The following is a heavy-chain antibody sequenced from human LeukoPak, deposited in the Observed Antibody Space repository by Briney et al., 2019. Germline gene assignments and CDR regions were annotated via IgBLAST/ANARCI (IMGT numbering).Heavy chain of an antibody. CDR1: GGTFSSYA. CDR3: ARASGGARTHYYSGMDV. CDR2: IIPIFGTA. V-gene: IGHV1-69*01. J-gene: IGHJ6*04. D-gene: IGHD2-15*01. Sequence: SVKVSCKASGGTFSSYAISWVRQAPGQGLEWMGGIIPIFGTANYAQKFQGRVTITADESTSTAYMELSSLRSEDTAVYYCARASGGARTHYYSGMDVWGKGTTVTVSS.